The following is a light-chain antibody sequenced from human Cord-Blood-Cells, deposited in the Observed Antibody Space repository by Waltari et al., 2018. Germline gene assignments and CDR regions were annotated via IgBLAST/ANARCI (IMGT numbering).Light chain of an antibody. CDR2: GAS. CDR1: QSVSSSY. Sequence: EIVLTQSPGTLVLSRGERATLPCRASQSVSSSYLAWYQQKPGQAPRLLIYGASSRATGIPDRFSGSGSGRDFTLTISRLEPEDFAVYYCQQYGSSPPTSFGQGTKLEIK. CDR3: QQYGSSPPTS. V-gene: IGKV3-20*01. J-gene: IGKJ2*03.